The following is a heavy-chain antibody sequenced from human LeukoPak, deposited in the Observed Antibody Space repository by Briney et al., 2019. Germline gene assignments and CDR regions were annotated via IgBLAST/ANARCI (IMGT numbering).Heavy chain of an antibody. D-gene: IGHD4-17*01. Sequence: SETLSLTCAVSGDSITNKYWSWIRQPPGKGLEWIGYIYDSGSSKYNPSLKSRVTFSLDTSKNLFSLKLTSLTAADTALYYCSACRDEFGDYVFTAWGQGTLVTVSS. J-gene: IGHJ5*02. V-gene: IGHV4-59*01. CDR2: IYDSGSS. CDR3: SACRDEFGDYVFTA. CDR1: GDSITNKY.